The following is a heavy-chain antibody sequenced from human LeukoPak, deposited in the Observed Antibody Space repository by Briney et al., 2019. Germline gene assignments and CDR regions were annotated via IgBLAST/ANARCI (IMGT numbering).Heavy chain of an antibody. J-gene: IGHJ5*02. CDR3: AKLTGCSSSWYTPNWFDP. V-gene: IGHV3-7*03. D-gene: IGHD6-13*01. Sequence: GGSLRLSCAASGFTFSSYWMSWVRQAPGKGLEWVANIKQDGSEKYYVDSVKGRFTISRDNAKNSLYLQMNSLRAEDTAVYYCAKLTGCSSSWYTPNWFDPWGQGTLVTVSS. CDR2: IKQDGSEK. CDR1: GFTFSSYW.